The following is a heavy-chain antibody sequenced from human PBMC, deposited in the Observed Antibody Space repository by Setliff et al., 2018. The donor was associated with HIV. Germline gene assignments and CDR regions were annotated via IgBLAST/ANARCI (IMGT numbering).Heavy chain of an antibody. Sequence: SLRLSCAASGFRFRSYWMSWVRQAPGKGLEWVAVMSTGGGIKICADSVKGRFTISRDNSKNTLFLQMNSLRPEDTATYYCVRDPIEGYPDYFDYWGQGTLVTVSS. V-gene: IGHV3-30*03. D-gene: IGHD1-26*01. CDR1: GFRFRSYW. CDR3: VRDPIEGYPDYFDY. CDR2: MSTGGGIK. J-gene: IGHJ4*02.